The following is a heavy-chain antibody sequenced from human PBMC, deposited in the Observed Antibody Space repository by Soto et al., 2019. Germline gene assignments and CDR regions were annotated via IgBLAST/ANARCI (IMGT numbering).Heavy chain of an antibody. V-gene: IGHV3-64D*06. CDR2: ISSNGGST. CDR3: VNVHGVLLSIDY. J-gene: IGHJ4*02. Sequence: RLSCSASGFTFSSYAMHLVRQAPGKGLEYVSAISSNGGSTYYADSVKGRFTISRDNSKNTLYLQMSSLRAEDAAVYYCVNVHGVLLSIDYWGQGTLVTVSS. D-gene: IGHD1-26*01. CDR1: GFTFSSYA.